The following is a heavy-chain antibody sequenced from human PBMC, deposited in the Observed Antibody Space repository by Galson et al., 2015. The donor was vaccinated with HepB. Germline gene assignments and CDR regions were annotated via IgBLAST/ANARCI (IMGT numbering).Heavy chain of an antibody. Sequence: SLRLSCAASGFAFGAYAMHWVRQTPVKGLECVAYVSHDETKKHYAGSVQGRFTVSRDNSKDTLFLQMNSLRSDDTALCYCATVGWVMTPGFDVWGRGAMVTVSS. V-gene: IGHV3-30*06. CDR1: GFAFGAYA. J-gene: IGHJ3*01. D-gene: IGHD2-21*02. CDR3: ATVGWVMTPGFDV. CDR2: VSHDETKK.